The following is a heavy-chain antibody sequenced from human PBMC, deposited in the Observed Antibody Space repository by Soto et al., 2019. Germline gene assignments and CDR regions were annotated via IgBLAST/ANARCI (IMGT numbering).Heavy chain of an antibody. V-gene: IGHV3-23*01. D-gene: IGHD3-10*01. J-gene: IGHJ4*02. CDR3: AKVAGRGYKVYSAS. CDR1: GFTFSSYA. Sequence: GGSLRLSCAASGFTFSSYAMSWVRQAPGKGLEWVSTLSDSVASTYYTDSVRGRFTISRDNSRNTLYLQLNSLRAEDTAVYYCAKVAGRGYKVYSASWGQGTQVTVSS. CDR2: LSDSVAST.